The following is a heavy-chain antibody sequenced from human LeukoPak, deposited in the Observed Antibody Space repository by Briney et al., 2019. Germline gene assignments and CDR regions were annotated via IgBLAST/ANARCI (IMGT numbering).Heavy chain of an antibody. Sequence: SETLSLTCAVFGGSFSGYYWSWIRQPPGKGLEWIGYIYYSGSTNYNPSLKSRVTISVDTSKNQFSLKLSSVTAADTAVYYCARLRDYSNYAFDYWGQGTLVTVSS. CDR1: GGSFSGYY. CDR2: IYYSGST. D-gene: IGHD4-11*01. CDR3: ARLRDYSNYAFDY. J-gene: IGHJ4*02. V-gene: IGHV4-59*01.